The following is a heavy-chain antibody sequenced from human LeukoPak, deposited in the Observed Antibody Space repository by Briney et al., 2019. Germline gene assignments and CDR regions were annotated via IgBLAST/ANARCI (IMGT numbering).Heavy chain of an antibody. J-gene: IGHJ4*02. V-gene: IGHV4-34*01. CDR1: GGSFSGYY. Sequence: NPSETLSLTCAVYGGSFSGYYWSWIRQPPGKGLEWIGEINHSGSTNYNPSLKSRVTIPVDTSKNQFSLKLSSVTAADTAVYYCAVSGSYAFDYWGQGTLVTVSS. CDR3: AVSGSYAFDY. D-gene: IGHD1-26*01. CDR2: INHSGST.